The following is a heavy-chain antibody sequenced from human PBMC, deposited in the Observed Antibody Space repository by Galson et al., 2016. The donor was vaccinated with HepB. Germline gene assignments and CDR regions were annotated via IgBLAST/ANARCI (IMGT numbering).Heavy chain of an antibody. V-gene: IGHV3-21*01. CDR3: ARVREQQLLDAFDI. Sequence: SLRLSCATSGFTFTRYNMNWVRQAPGKGLEWVSSISSGSSYIYYADSVKGRFTISRDKVKKSLYLQMNSLRPADTAVYYCARVREQQLLDAFDIWGLGTMVTVSS. J-gene: IGHJ3*02. CDR1: GFTFTRYN. D-gene: IGHD6-13*01. CDR2: ISSGSSYI.